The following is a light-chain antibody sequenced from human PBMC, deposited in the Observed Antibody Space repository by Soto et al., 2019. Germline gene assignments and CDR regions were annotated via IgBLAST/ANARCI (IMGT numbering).Light chain of an antibody. V-gene: IGKV1-9*01. CDR2: DAS. Sequence: IQLTQSPSSLSASVGDRVTXTCRASQDSTKYLAWYQQKPGKAPNXXIYDASTLHSGVPSRFSGSGAGTDFTLTVSGLQPEDFATYYCQQLSSYPSTFGGGTKVDI. CDR1: QDSTKY. CDR3: QQLSSYPST. J-gene: IGKJ4*01.